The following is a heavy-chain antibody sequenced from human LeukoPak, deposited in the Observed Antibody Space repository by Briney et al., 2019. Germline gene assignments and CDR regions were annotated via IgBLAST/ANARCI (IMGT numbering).Heavy chain of an antibody. Sequence: GGSLRLSCAASGFTFSSYGMHWVRQAPGKGLEWVAVIWYDGSNKYYADSVKGRFTISRDNSKNTLYLQMNSLKTEDTALYYCADLGDYGVGWGRGTLVTVSS. CDR3: ADLGDYGVG. CDR2: IWYDGSNK. J-gene: IGHJ4*02. CDR1: GFTFSSYG. D-gene: IGHD4-17*01. V-gene: IGHV3-33*01.